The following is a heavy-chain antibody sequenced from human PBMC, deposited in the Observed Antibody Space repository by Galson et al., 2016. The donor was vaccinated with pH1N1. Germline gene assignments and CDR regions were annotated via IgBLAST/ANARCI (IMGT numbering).Heavy chain of an antibody. V-gene: IGHV1-46*01. Sequence: SVKVSCKASGYTFTSYYMHWVRQAPGQGLEWMGIITPTGGRTSYAQKFKDRVAMTSDTSTSTVYMELNSLISEDTAVYYCARAPYCSNATCYSVWFDPWGQGTPVTVSS. CDR1: GYTFTSYY. D-gene: IGHD2-2*02. J-gene: IGHJ5*02. CDR3: ARAPYCSNATCYSVWFDP. CDR2: ITPTGGRT.